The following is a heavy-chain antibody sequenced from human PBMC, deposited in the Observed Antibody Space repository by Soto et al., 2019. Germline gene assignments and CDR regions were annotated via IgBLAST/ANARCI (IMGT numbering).Heavy chain of an antibody. Sequence: PSETLSLTCIVSVDSVSSFGSYWTWIRQRPGKGLEWIGYIYYSELTDYNPSLKSRVAISLDTSRNQFSLQLTSVTVADTAVYYCAKAGGYDQDLFSCWGQRNLV. V-gene: IGHV4-31*03. CDR1: VDSVSSFGSY. CDR3: AKAGGYDQDLFSC. J-gene: IGHJ4*02. D-gene: IGHD5-12*01. CDR2: IYYSELT.